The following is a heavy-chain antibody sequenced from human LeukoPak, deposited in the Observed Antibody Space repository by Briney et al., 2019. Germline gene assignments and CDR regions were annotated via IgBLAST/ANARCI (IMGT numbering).Heavy chain of an antibody. CDR3: AGQGYGIDY. CDR1: GGSISSSSYY. V-gene: IGHV4-39*01. CDR2: IYYRGST. J-gene: IGHJ4*02. D-gene: IGHD5-18*01. Sequence: SETLSLTCTVSGGSISSSSYYWGWIRQPPGKGLEWIGSIYYRGSTYYNPSLKSRVTISVDTSKNQFSLKLSSVTAADTAVYYCAGQGYGIDYWGQGTLVTVSS.